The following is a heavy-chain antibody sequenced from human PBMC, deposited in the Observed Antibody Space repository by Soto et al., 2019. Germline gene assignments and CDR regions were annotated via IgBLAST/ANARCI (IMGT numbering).Heavy chain of an antibody. CDR1: GFSLSGYG. V-gene: IGHV3-33*01. D-gene: IGHD5-12*01. Sequence: PGGSLSLSCEVSGFSLSGYGMHWVRQAPGKGLEWVAVIWYHGTTKNYADSVKGRFTISRDTSKNTVYLQMDSLKVEDTAVYYCARDVDRTSHLNWFDPWGQGVMVTVSS. CDR2: IWYHGTTK. J-gene: IGHJ5*02. CDR3: ARDVDRTSHLNWFDP.